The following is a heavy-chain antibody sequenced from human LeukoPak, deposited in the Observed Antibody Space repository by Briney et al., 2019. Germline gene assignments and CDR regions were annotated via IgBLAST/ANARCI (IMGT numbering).Heavy chain of an antibody. CDR1: GSPFTSYG. CDR2: ISAYNGHT. D-gene: IGHD1-14*01. CDR3: ASGAFYPFDF. Sequence: GASVKLSCKGSGSPFTSYGITWGRHAPGQGLGGVGGISAYNGHTRYGQNVQGRVTMTTETSTTTAYLELRNLTSDDTAVYFCASGAFYPFDFWGQGTLVTVSS. J-gene: IGHJ4*02. V-gene: IGHV1-18*01.